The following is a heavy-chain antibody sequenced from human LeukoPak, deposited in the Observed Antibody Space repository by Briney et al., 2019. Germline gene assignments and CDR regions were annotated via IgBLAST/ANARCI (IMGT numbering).Heavy chain of an antibody. CDR3: ARSSIAAAGTVGFDY. CDR2: ISAYNGNT. J-gene: IGHJ4*02. CDR1: GYTFTSYG. D-gene: IGHD6-13*01. V-gene: IGHV1-18*04. Sequence: GASVKVSCKASGYTFTSYGISWVRQAPGQGLEWMGWISAYNGNTNYAQKLQGRVTMTTDTSTSTAYMELRSLRSDGTAVYYCARSSIAAAGTVGFDYWGQGTLVTVSS.